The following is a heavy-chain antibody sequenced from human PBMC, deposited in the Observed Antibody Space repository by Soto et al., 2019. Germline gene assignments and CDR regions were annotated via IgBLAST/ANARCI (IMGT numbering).Heavy chain of an antibody. CDR2: ITFSGNTV. CDR1: GFTFSDSH. CDR3: ARVSWREKYGMDV. V-gene: IGHV3-11*01. Sequence: PXESLRLSCAASGFTFSDSHMSWIRQAPGKGLEWISYITFSGNTVYYADSLKGRFTISRDNAKNSLYLQMNRLRAEDTAVYYCARVSWREKYGMDVWGQGTTVTVSS. J-gene: IGHJ6*02.